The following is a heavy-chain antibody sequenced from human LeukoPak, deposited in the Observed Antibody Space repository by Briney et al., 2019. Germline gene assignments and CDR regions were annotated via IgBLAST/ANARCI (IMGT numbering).Heavy chain of an antibody. J-gene: IGHJ4*02. V-gene: IGHV3-23*01. CDR3: AKGHSAHGTGFDY. Sequence: GGTLRLFCAVSGLTFSRFAMSWVSQAPGKGLEWVSTISGSGDTTYYADSVKGRFTISRDNLKNTLYVQMNSLRVEDTAVYYCAKGHSAHGTGFDYWGQGTLVIVSS. CDR1: GLTFSRFA. CDR2: ISGSGDTT. D-gene: IGHD1-1*01.